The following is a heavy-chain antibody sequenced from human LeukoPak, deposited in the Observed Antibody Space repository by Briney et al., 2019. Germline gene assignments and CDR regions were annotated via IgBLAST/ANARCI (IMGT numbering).Heavy chain of an antibody. J-gene: IGHJ4*02. Sequence: PGGSLRLSCAASGFTFSNAWMSWVRQATGKGLEWVGRIKGKTDGGTTDYAAPVKGRFTISRDDSKNTLYLQMNSLKTEDTAVYYCTTDLEWLYFDYWGQGTLVTVSS. CDR2: IKGKTDGGTT. D-gene: IGHD3-3*01. V-gene: IGHV3-15*01. CDR3: TTDLEWLYFDY. CDR1: GFTFSNAW.